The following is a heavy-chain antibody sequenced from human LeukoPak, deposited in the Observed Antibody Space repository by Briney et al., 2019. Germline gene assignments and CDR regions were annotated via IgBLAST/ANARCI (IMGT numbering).Heavy chain of an antibody. CDR3: ARDRARYGGYSYGHIFDY. CDR2: ISSSSSYI. D-gene: IGHD5-18*01. J-gene: IGHJ4*02. CDR1: GFTFSSYS. V-gene: IGHV3-21*01. Sequence: GGSLRLSCAASGFTFSSYSMNWVRQAPGKGLEWVSSISSSSSYIYYADSVKGRFTISRDNAKNSLYLQMNSLRAEDTAVYYCARDRARYGGYSYGHIFDYWGQGTLVTVSS.